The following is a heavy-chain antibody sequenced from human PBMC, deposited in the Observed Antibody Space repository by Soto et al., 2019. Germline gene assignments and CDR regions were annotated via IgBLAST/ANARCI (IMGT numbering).Heavy chain of an antibody. CDR1: GYIFSDHY. V-gene: IGHV3-23*01. CDR3: AKGFTVAGTPYYFDY. D-gene: IGHD6-19*01. CDR2: ISGSGGST. Sequence: GGSLRLSCAASGYIFSDHYMDWVRQAPGKGLEWVSAISGSGGSTYYADSVKGRFTISRDNSKNTLYLQMNSLRAEDTAVYYCAKGFTVAGTPYYFDYWGQGTLVTVSS. J-gene: IGHJ4*02.